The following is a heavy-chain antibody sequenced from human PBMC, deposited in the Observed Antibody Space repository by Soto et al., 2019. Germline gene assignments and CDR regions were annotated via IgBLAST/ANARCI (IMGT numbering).Heavy chain of an antibody. J-gene: IGHJ3*02. CDR2: ISWNSGSI. CDR1: GFTFDDYA. D-gene: IGHD6-13*01. V-gene: IGHV3-9*01. Sequence: GGSLRLSCAASGFTFDDYAMHWVRQAPGKGLEWVSGISWNSGSIGYADSVKGRFTISRDNAKNSLYLQMNSLRAEDTALYYCAKSSSWYAFDIWDQGTMVTVSS. CDR3: AKSSSWYAFDI.